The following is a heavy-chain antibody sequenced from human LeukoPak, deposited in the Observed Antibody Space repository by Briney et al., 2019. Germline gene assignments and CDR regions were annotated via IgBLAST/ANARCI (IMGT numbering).Heavy chain of an antibody. J-gene: IGHJ4*02. Sequence: GGSLRLSCAVSGFTFSNYVMIWVRQAPGKGLEWVSAISGTGANTFYADSVKGRFTISRDNSKNTLYLQMNSLRAEDTAVYYCAKDLPLRDYYDSSGYYPMSWGQGTLVTVFS. V-gene: IGHV3-23*01. CDR3: AKDLPLRDYYDSSGYYPMS. CDR2: ISGTGANT. CDR1: GFTFSNYV. D-gene: IGHD3-22*01.